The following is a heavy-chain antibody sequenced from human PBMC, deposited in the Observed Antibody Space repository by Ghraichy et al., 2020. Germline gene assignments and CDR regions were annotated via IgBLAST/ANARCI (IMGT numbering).Heavy chain of an antibody. J-gene: IGHJ5*02. Sequence: GGSLRLSCAASGFTFSSYAMSWVRQAPGKGLEWVSGISVSGGSTYYADSVKGRFTISRDNSKNTLYLQMNSLRAEDTAVYYCAKDWAEKQCLARTAWGQGTLVTVSS. CDR1: GFTFSSYA. CDR3: AKDWAEKQCLARTA. CDR2: ISVSGGST. V-gene: IGHV3-23*01. D-gene: IGHD6-19*01.